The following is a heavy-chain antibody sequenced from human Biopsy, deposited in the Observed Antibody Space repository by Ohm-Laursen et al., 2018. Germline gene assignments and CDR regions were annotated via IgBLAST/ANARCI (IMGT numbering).Heavy chain of an antibody. CDR1: GFSFTGYY. V-gene: IGHV1-2*02. CDR3: ALQSVAQMKNFDY. D-gene: IGHD6-19*01. CDR2: ISPKSGGT. J-gene: IGHJ4*02. Sequence: SVKVSCKASGFSFTGYYIHRVRQAPGQGLEWMGWISPKSGGTNYAHKFQGNITMTRDTSMSTAHMEMSRLRCDDTAVYYCALQSVAQMKNFDYWGQGTQVTVSS.